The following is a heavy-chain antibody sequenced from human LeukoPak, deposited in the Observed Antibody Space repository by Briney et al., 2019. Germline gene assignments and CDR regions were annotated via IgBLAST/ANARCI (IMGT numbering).Heavy chain of an antibody. Sequence: GGSLRLSCAASGFTFSSAWMNWVRQAPGKGLEWVSAISGSGGTTYYADSVKGRFTISRDNSKNTLYLQMNSLRAEDTAEYYCAKVAGYQPYYGMDVWGQETTVTVSS. CDR2: ISGSGGTT. J-gene: IGHJ6*02. CDR3: AKVAGYQPYYGMDV. D-gene: IGHD2-2*01. CDR1: GFTFSSAW. V-gene: IGHV3-23*01.